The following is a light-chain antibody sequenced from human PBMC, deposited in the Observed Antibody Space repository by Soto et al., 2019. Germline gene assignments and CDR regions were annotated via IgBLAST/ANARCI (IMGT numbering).Light chain of an antibody. Sequence: DIQMTQSPSTLSASVGDRVTITCRASQNVNGWLAWYQQKPGKAPKLLIYKASSLESGVPSRFSGSGSGTEITLTISSLQPDDVATYYCQQYSSYYMYTFGQGTKLEI. V-gene: IGKV1-5*03. CDR1: QNVNGW. CDR2: KAS. CDR3: QQYSSYYMYT. J-gene: IGKJ2*01.